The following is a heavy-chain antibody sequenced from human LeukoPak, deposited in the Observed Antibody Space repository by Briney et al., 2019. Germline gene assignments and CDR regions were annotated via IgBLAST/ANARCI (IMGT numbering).Heavy chain of an antibody. CDR3: AKVSTVEPPWLVPSNNYFDY. CDR1: GGSISSGDYY. J-gene: IGHJ4*02. D-gene: IGHD6-19*01. CDR2: IYYSGST. Sequence: PSETLSLTCTVSGGSISSGDYYWSWIRQPPGKGLEWIGYIYYSGSTYYNPSLKSRVTISVDTSKNQFSLKLTSVTAADTAVYYCAKVSTVEPPWLVPSNNYFDYWGQGTLVTVSS. V-gene: IGHV4-30-4*01.